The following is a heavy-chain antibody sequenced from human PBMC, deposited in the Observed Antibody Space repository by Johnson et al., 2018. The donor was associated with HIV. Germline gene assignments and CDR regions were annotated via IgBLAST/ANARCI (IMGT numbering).Heavy chain of an antibody. CDR1: GFTFSSHA. CDR2: ISNNGGST. V-gene: IGHV3-64*01. J-gene: IGHJ3*01. D-gene: IGHD3-22*01. Sequence: VQLVESGGDLVQPGGSLRVSCAASGFTFSSHAMHWVRQAPGKGREYVSAISNNGGSTYYAKSVEGRFTISRDNSKNTLYLQMGSLRAEDMAVYYCAIQYYYDSSDYHWGQGTMVTVSS. CDR3: AIQYYYDSSDYH.